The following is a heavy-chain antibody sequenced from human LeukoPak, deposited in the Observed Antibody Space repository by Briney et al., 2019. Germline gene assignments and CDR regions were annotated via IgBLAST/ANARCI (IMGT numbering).Heavy chain of an antibody. Sequence: GASVKVSCKASGYTFTSYYMHWVRQAPGQGLEWMGWINPNSGGTNYAQKFQGRVTMTRDTSISTAYMELSRLRSDDTAVYYCARGRLHCSSTSCYTTDIDYWGQGTLVTVSS. CDR2: INPNSGGT. CDR1: GYTFTSYY. V-gene: IGHV1-2*02. D-gene: IGHD2-2*02. J-gene: IGHJ4*02. CDR3: ARGRLHCSSTSCYTTDIDY.